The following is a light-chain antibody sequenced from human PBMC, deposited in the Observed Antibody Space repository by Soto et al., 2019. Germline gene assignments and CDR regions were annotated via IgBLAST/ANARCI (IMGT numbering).Light chain of an antibody. Sequence: EIVLTQSPGTLSLSPGERATLSCRASQSVSSSYLAWYQQKPGQAPRLLIYGASSSATGNPDRFSGSGSGTDFTLTISTLEPEDFAVYYCQHYGSSPGTFGQGTKVDIK. CDR2: GAS. CDR3: QHYGSSPGT. J-gene: IGKJ1*01. V-gene: IGKV3-20*01. CDR1: QSVSSSY.